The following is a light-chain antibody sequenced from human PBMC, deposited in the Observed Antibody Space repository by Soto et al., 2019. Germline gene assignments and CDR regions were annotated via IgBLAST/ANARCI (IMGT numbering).Light chain of an antibody. Sequence: EIVLTQSPGTLSLSPGETATLSCRASQSVSSNNLAWYHQKPGQTPRLLIYGASNRATGIPDRFSGSGSGTDFNLTISRLEPEDLAVYYCQQYDNSITFGQGTRLEIE. V-gene: IGKV3-20*01. CDR3: QQYDNSIT. CDR2: GAS. CDR1: QSVSSNN. J-gene: IGKJ5*01.